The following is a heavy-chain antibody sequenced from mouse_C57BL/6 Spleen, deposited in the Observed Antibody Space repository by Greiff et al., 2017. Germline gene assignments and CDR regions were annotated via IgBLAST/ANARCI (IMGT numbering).Heavy chain of an antibody. J-gene: IGHJ3*01. CDR3: ARKDYDYDFAY. D-gene: IGHD2-4*01. CDR1: GYTFTSYW. V-gene: IGHV1-69*01. Sequence: QVHVKQPGAELVMPGASVKLSCKASGYTFTSYWMHWVKQRPGQGLEWIGEIDPSDSYTNYNQKFKGKSTLTVDKSSSTAYMQLSSLTSEDSAVYYCARKDYDYDFAYWGQGTLVTVSA. CDR2: IDPSDSYT.